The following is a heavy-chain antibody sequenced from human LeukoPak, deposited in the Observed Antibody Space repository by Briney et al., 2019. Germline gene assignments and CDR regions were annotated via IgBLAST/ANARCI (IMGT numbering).Heavy chain of an antibody. CDR1: GYTFTGYY. J-gene: IGHJ6*02. CDR2: INPNSGGT. Sequence: GASVKVSCKASGYTFTGYYMHWVRQAPGQGLERMGWINPNSGGTNYAQKFQGRVTMTRDTSISTAYMELSRLRSDDTAVYYCARAYLHCSSTSCPSYYYYGMDVWGQGTTVTVSS. V-gene: IGHV1-2*02. D-gene: IGHD2-2*01. CDR3: ARAYLHCSSTSCPSYYYYGMDV.